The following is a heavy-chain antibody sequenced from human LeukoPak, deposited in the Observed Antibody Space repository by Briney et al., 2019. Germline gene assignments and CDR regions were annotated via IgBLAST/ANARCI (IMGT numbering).Heavy chain of an antibody. CDR3: ARDLDVWPGAGAYYYYGMDV. V-gene: IGHV3-11*01. D-gene: IGHD2-8*01. Sequence: GGSLRLSCAASGFTFSDYYMSWIRQAPGKGLEWVSYISSSGSTIYYADSVEGRFTISRDNAKNSLYLQMNSLRAEDTAVYYCARDLDVWPGAGAYYYYGMDVWGQGTTVTVSS. J-gene: IGHJ6*02. CDR1: GFTFSDYY. CDR2: ISSSGSTI.